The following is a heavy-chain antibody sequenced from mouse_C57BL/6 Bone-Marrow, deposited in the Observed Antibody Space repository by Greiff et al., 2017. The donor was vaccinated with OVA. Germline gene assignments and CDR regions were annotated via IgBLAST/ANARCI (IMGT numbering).Heavy chain of an antibody. D-gene: IGHD1-1*01. Sequence: VQLQQSGAELARPGASVKLSCRASGYTFTSYGISWVKQRTGQGLEWIGEIYPRSGNTYYNEKFKGKATLTADKSSSTAYMELRSLTSEDSAVYFCARGGAYLDYAMDYWGQGTSVTVSS. CDR2: IYPRSGNT. CDR3: ARGGAYLDYAMDY. CDR1: GYTFTSYG. J-gene: IGHJ4*01. V-gene: IGHV1-81*01.